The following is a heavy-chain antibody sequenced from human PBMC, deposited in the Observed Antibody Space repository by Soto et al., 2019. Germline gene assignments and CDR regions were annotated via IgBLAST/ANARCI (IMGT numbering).Heavy chain of an antibody. V-gene: IGHV4-34*01. Sequence: PSETLSLTCAVYGGSFSGYYWSWIRQPPGRGLEWIGEINHSGSTNYNPSLKSRVTISVDTSKNQFSLRLTSVTVEDTAVYYCARGSDVLARGATFFDYWGQGTLVTVSS. CDR3: ARGSDVLARGATFFDY. D-gene: IGHD3-10*01. CDR2: INHSGST. CDR1: GGSFSGYY. J-gene: IGHJ4*02.